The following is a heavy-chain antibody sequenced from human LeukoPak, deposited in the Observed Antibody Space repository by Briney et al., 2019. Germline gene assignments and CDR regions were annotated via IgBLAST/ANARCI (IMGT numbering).Heavy chain of an antibody. J-gene: IGHJ4*02. V-gene: IGHV3-48*02. CDR3: ARGLPAAQTSFDY. D-gene: IGHD2-2*01. Sequence: GSLRLSCAASGFTLSSHSMNWVRQAPGKGLEWVSYISSGSSSIFYADSVKGRFTISRDNAKNSLYPQMNSLRDEDTAVYYCARGLPAAQTSFDYWGQGTLVTVPS. CDR2: ISSGSSSI. CDR1: GFTLSSHS.